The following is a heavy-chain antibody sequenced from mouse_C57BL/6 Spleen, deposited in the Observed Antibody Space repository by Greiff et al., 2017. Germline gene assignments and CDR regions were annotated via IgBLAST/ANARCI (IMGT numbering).Heavy chain of an antibody. CDR1: GYTFTSYW. Sequence: VQLPQPGAELVKPGASVKVSCKASGYTFTSYWMPWVKQRPGQGLEWIGRIHPSDSDTNYNQKFKGKATLTVGKSSSTAYMQLSSLTSEDSSVYYCAIGGGYYPFAYWGQGTLVTVSA. D-gene: IGHD2-3*01. CDR3: AIGGGYYPFAY. J-gene: IGHJ3*01. CDR2: IHPSDSDT. V-gene: IGHV1-74*01.